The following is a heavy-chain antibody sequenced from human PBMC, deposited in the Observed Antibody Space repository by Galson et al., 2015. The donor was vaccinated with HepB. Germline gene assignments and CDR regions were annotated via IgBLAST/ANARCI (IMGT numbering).Heavy chain of an antibody. CDR2: ISTSSSTI. D-gene: IGHD3-22*01. V-gene: IGHV3-48*01. CDR3: ARAREYDSSGYYSYYGMDV. Sequence: SLRLSCAASGFTVSSNYMTWVRQAPGKGLEWVSYISTSSSTIYYADSVKGRFTISRDSAKKSLYLQMNSLRAEDTAVYYCARAREYDSSGYYSYYGMDVWGQGTTVTVSS. CDR1: GFTVSSNY. J-gene: IGHJ6*02.